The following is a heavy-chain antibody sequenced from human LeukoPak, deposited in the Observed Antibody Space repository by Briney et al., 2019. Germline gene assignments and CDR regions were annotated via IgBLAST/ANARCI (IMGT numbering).Heavy chain of an antibody. V-gene: IGHV4-39*01. D-gene: IGHD6-19*01. CDR2: IYYSGST. J-gene: IGHJ3*02. Sequence: SETLSLTCTVSGGSISSSSYYWGWIRQPPGKGLEWIGSIYYSGSTYYNPSLKSRVTISVDTSKNQFSLKLSSVTAADTAVYYCAKYSSRGAFDIWGQGTMVTVSS. CDR3: AKYSSRGAFDI. CDR1: GGSISSSSYY.